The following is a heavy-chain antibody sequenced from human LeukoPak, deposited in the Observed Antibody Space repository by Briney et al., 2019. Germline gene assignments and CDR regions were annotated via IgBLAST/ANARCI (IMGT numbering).Heavy chain of an antibody. CDR1: GRTFSRYA. Sequence: AASVKVSCKASGRTFSRYAISWVRQSPGQGLEWMGGIIPIFGTANYAQRFQGRVTITADESTSTAYMELSSLRSEDTAVYYCARDSSEFRNLIPYWGQGTLVTVSS. D-gene: IGHD1-14*01. V-gene: IGHV1-69*01. CDR3: ARDSSEFRNLIPY. CDR2: IIPIFGTA. J-gene: IGHJ4*02.